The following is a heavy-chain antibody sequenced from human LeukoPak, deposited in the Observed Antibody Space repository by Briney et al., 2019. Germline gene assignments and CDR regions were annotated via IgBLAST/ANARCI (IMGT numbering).Heavy chain of an antibody. CDR3: ARGYYYYYYMDV. CDR1: GFIFSNYG. CDR2: ISGSGDST. J-gene: IGHJ6*03. Sequence: PGGSLRLSCAASGFIFSNYGMTWVRQAPGKGLEWVSAISGSGDSTYYADSVKGRFTISRDNSKNTLYLQMNSLRAEDTAVYYCARGYYYYYYMDVWGKGTTVTVSS. V-gene: IGHV3-23*01.